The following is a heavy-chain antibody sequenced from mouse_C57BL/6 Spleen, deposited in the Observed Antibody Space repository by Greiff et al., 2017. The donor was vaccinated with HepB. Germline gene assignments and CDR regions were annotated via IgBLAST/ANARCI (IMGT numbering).Heavy chain of an antibody. CDR3: ARECYYGSSYAMDY. CDR2: INPNNGGT. CDR1: GYTFTDYY. Sequence: EVQLQQSGPELVKPGASVKISCKASGYTFTDYYMNWVKQSHGKSLEWIGDINPNNGGTSYNQKFKGKATLTVDKSSSTAYMELRSLTSEDAAVYYCARECYYGSSYAMDYWGQGTSVTVSS. V-gene: IGHV1-26*01. J-gene: IGHJ4*01. D-gene: IGHD1-1*01.